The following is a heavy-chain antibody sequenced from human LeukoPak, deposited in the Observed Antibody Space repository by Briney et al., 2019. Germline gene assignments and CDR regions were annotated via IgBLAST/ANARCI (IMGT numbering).Heavy chain of an antibody. D-gene: IGHD4-23*01. CDR2: ISSSSSYI. J-gene: IGHJ4*02. CDR3: APLGGYGGNSGGNSGY. CDR1: GFTFSSYS. V-gene: IGHV3-21*01. Sequence: GGSLRLSCAASGFTFSSYSMNWVRQAPGKGLEWVSSISSSSSYIYYADSVKSRFTISRDNAKNSLYLQMNSLRAEDTAVYYCAPLGGYGGNSGGNSGYWGQGTLVTVSS.